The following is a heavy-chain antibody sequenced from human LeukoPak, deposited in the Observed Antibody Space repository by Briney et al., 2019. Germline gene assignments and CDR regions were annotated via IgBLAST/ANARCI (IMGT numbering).Heavy chain of an antibody. Sequence: ASVKVSCKASGYTFTSYYMHWVRQAPGQGLEWMGIINPSGGSTSYAQKFQGRATMTRDTSTSTVYMELSSLRSEDTAVYYCARDRGGCSSTSCYPSYYYGMDVWGQGTTVTVSS. J-gene: IGHJ6*02. V-gene: IGHV1-46*01. CDR2: INPSGGST. CDR1: GYTFTSYY. D-gene: IGHD2-2*01. CDR3: ARDRGGCSSTSCYPSYYYGMDV.